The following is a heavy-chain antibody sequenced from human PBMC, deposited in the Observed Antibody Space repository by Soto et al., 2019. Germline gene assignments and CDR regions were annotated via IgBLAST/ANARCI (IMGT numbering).Heavy chain of an antibody. CDR2: IWYDGSNK. CDR3: ARDLADGYYYYGMDV. J-gene: IGHJ6*02. Sequence: GGSLRLSCAASGFTFSSYSMNWVRQAPGKGLEWVAVIWYDGSNKYYADSVKGRFTISRDNSKNTLYLQMNSLRAEDTAVYYCARDLADGYYYYGMDVWGQGTTVTVSS. V-gene: IGHV3-33*08. D-gene: IGHD6-25*01. CDR1: GFTFSSYS.